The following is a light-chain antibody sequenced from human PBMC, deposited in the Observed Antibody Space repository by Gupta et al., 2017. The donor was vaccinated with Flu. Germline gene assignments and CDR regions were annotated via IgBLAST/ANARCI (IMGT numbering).Light chain of an antibody. CDR2: KAS. J-gene: IGKJ1*01. Sequence: DIQMTQSPSTLSASLGARVTITCRASQNIDAWLAWYQQRPGKAPSLLIYKASTLQSGVPSRFSGRGSGTEFTLAISSLQPDDLATYYCQQDNNSPWTFGQGTKV. V-gene: IGKV1-5*03. CDR3: QQDNNSPWT. CDR1: QNIDAW.